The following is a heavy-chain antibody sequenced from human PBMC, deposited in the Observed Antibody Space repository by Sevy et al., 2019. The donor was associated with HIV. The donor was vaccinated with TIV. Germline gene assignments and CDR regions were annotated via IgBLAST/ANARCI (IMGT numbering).Heavy chain of an antibody. CDR3: ARDDMAGGGLDY. D-gene: IGHD6-19*01. CDR2: IYYSGST. V-gene: IGHV4-59*01. Sequence: SETLSLTCTVSGGSISSYYWSWIRQPPGKGLEWIGYIYYSGSTNYNPSLKSRVTISADTSKNQFSLKLSSVTAADTAVYYCARDDMAGGGLDYWGQGTLVTVSS. J-gene: IGHJ4*02. CDR1: GGSISSYY.